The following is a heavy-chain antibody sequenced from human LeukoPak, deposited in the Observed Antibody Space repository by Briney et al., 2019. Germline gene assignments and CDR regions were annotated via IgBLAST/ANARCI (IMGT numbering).Heavy chain of an antibody. CDR1: GFTFSVSD. CDR3: ARLIGWSRFDP. D-gene: IGHD6-19*01. Sequence: AGYLRLYGAASGFTFSVSDMHWVRQVPGKGLLRVVLIWSDGSKRYYADFVKSRFTICRDNSKNTLHLQINRRRAEDTAMFFCARLIGWSRFDPWGQGALVTVSS. V-gene: IGHV3-33*01. CDR2: IWSDGSKR. J-gene: IGHJ5*02.